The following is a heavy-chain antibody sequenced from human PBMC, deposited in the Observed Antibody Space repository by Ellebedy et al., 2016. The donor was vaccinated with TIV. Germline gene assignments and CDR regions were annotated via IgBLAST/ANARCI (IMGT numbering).Heavy chain of an antibody. D-gene: IGHD3-22*01. J-gene: IGHJ4*02. CDR2: ISPTTTTT. CDR1: GFSFSSYS. Sequence: PGGSLRLSCAASGFSFSSYSMNWVRQAPGKGLEWVSFISPTTTTTYYAGSVKGRFTISRDNAKNSLYLQMNSLRAEDTAVYYCARETGGPYDSSYTGFDYWGQGTLVTVSS. CDR3: ARETGGPYDSSYTGFDY. V-gene: IGHV3-48*04.